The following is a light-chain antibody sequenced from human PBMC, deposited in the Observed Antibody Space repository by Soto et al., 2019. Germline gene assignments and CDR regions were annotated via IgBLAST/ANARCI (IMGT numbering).Light chain of an antibody. CDR2: AAS. J-gene: IGKJ4*01. CDR1: QSISSY. CDR3: QQANSFPLT. Sequence: IQMTQSPSSLSTSVRDRVNITCRASQSISSYLNWYQQKPGKAPKLLIYAASSLQSGVPSRFSGSGSGTDFTLTISSLQPEDFATYYCQQANSFPLTFGGGTK. V-gene: IGKV1-39*01.